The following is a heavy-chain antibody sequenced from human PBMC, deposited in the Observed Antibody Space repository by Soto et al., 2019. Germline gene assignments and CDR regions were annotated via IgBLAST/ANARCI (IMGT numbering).Heavy chain of an antibody. V-gene: IGHV3-21*01. J-gene: IGHJ5*02. Sequence: GGSLRLSCAASGFTFSSYSMNWVRQAPGKGLELVSSISSSSSYIYYADSVKGRFTISRDNAKNSLYLQMNSLRAEDTAVYYCARRKDAVLWFGELSPRWFDPWGQGTLVTVSS. CDR2: ISSSSSYI. D-gene: IGHD3-10*01. CDR1: GFTFSSYS. CDR3: ARRKDAVLWFGELSPRWFDP.